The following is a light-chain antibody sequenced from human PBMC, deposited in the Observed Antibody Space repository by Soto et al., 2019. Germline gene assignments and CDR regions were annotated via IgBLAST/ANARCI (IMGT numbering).Light chain of an antibody. CDR2: DAS. V-gene: IGKV3-11*01. CDR3: QQHSNWPPTLT. CDR1: QSVSSY. J-gene: IGKJ4*01. Sequence: EIVLTQSPSTLSLSPGERATLSCRASQSVSSYLAWYQQKPGQAPRLLIYDASNRATGIPARFSGSGSGTDLTLTISSLEPEDFAVYYCQQHSNWPPTLTFGGGTKVEIK.